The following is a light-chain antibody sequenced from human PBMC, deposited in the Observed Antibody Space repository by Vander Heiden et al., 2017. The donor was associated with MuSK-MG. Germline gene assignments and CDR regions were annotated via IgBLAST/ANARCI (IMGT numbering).Light chain of an antibody. J-gene: IGLJ2*01. Sequence: QLVVTQSPSASASLGASVKLTCTLSSGHSSYAIAWHQQLPEKGPQFLMKVNSDGSHNNGDGIPDRFSGSSSGAERDLTISSLQAEDEADYYCQTWGTGIVVFGGGTKLTVL. V-gene: IGLV4-69*01. CDR1: SGHSSYA. CDR2: VNSDGSH. CDR3: QTWGTGIVV.